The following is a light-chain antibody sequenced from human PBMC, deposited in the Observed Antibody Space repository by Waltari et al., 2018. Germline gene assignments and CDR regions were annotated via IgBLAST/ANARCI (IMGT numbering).Light chain of an antibody. CDR3: MQGTHWPRT. Sequence: DVVLTQSPLSLPVTLGQPASISCRSSQSLLHSIGNTYLIWFQQRPGQSPRRLIYTVSNRDAGVPDRFSGSGSGTDFTLKISRVEAEDVGVYYCMQGTHWPRTFGQGTKVEIK. CDR1: QSLLHSIGNTY. CDR2: TVS. V-gene: IGKV2-30*02. J-gene: IGKJ1*01.